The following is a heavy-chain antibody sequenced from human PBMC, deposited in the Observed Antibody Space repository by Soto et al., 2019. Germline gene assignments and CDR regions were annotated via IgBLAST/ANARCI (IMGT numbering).Heavy chain of an antibody. Sequence: HLGGSLRLSCAASGFTFSSYAMSWVRQAPGKGLEWVSAISGSGGSTYYADSVKGRFTISRDNSKNTLYLQMNSLRAEDTAVYYCAKGFIVGATRRHGYYFDYWGQGTLVTVSS. J-gene: IGHJ4*02. CDR1: GFTFSSYA. D-gene: IGHD1-26*01. CDR3: AKGFIVGATRRHGYYFDY. V-gene: IGHV3-23*01. CDR2: ISGSGGST.